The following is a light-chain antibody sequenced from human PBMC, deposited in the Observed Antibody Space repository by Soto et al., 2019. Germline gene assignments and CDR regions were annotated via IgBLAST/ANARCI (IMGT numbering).Light chain of an antibody. Sequence: DIQMTQSPSTLSASVGDRVTITCRAGRSITSWLAWYQQKPGQAPKLLIYDGSNLESGVPSRFSGSGSGTELTLTINSLQPDDVATYYCHQYNTYPYTFGQGTKLEI. CDR1: RSITSW. J-gene: IGKJ2*01. CDR3: HQYNTYPYT. V-gene: IGKV1-5*01. CDR2: DGS.